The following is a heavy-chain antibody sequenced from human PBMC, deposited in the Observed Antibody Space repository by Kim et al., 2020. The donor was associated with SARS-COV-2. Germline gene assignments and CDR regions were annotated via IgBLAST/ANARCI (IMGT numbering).Heavy chain of an antibody. Sequence: NYRPSFQGHVTISAAQSNSTAYLQWSSLKASDTAMYYCTRTPNYYYFAMDVWGQGTTVTVSS. CDR3: TRTPNYYYFAMDV. J-gene: IGHJ6*02. V-gene: IGHV5-10-1*01.